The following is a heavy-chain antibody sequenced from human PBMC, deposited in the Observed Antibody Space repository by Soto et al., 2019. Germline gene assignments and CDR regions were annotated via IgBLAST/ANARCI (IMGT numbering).Heavy chain of an antibody. J-gene: IGHJ5*02. V-gene: IGHV4-59*01. CDR3: ARFSIAVAGTNWFDP. D-gene: IGHD6-19*01. Sequence: LSLTCTVSGGSISSYYWSWIRQPPGKGLEWIGYIYYSGSTNYNPSLKSRVTISVDTSKNQFSLKLSSVTAADTAVYYCARFSIAVAGTNWFDPWGQGTLVTVSS. CDR1: GGSISSYY. CDR2: IYYSGST.